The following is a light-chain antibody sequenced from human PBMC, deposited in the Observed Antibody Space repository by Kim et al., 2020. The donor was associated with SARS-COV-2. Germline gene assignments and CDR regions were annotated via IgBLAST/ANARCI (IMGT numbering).Light chain of an antibody. CDR3: QQYGTSPTT. CDR1: QSVRSTF. J-gene: IGKJ2*01. V-gene: IGKV3-20*01. Sequence: SSPVERATPSGSASQSVRSTFFAWYQQQPGQTPRLLIYGASTRATGFPDRFSGSGSGTDFTLTITRLEPEDFAVYYRQQYGTSPTTFGRGTKLEIK. CDR2: GAS.